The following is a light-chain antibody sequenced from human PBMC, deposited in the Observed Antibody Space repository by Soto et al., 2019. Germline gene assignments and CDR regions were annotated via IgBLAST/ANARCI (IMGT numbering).Light chain of an antibody. CDR1: QSVSSSY. CDR3: QQYGSSPALT. CDR2: GAS. Sequence: EIVLTQSAGTLSLSPGERATLSCRASQSVSSSYLAWYQQKPGQAPRLLIYGASSRATGIPDGFSGSGSGTDFTLTISRLEPEDFAVYYCQQYGSSPALTFGGGTKVDIK. V-gene: IGKV3-20*01. J-gene: IGKJ4*01.